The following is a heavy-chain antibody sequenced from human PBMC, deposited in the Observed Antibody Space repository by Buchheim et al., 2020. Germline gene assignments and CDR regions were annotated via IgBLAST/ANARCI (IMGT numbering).Heavy chain of an antibody. CDR1: GFTFSSYI. J-gene: IGHJ4*02. D-gene: IGHD3-3*01. CDR3: ARTGGLWSGYYPVDY. Sequence: EVQLVESGGGFVQPGGSLRLSCAASGFTFSSYIMNWVRQAPGKGLEWVSFISSRSDAIYYADSVKGRFTISRDDAKNSLYLQMSSLKAEDTAVYYCARTGGLWSGYYPVDYWGQGTL. CDR2: ISSRSDAI. V-gene: IGHV3-48*01.